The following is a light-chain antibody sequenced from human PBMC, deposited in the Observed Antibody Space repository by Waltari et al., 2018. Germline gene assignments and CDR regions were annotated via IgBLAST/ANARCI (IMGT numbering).Light chain of an antibody. CDR1: QGVGKF. V-gene: IGKV3D-11*01. CDR3: QQYDRWPLT. CDR2: DVS. J-gene: IGKJ4*01. Sequence: VALTPSPATLSWPPGERATLPCRASQGVGKFLAWFQEKPGQSPRLLGYDVSTRATGIPSRFSGSGPGPEFILTINSLEPEDFAVYYCQQYDRWPLTFGGGTKLEIK.